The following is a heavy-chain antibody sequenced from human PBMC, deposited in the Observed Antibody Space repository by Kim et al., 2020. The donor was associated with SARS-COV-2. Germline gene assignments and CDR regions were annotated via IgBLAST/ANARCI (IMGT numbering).Heavy chain of an antibody. CDR3: ARGSNLNPEDY. CDR1: GGSFSGYY. Sequence: SETLSLTCAVYGGSFSGYYWSWIRQPPGKGLEWIGEINHSGSTNYNPSLKSRVTISVDTSKNQFSLKLSSVTAADTAVYYCARGSNLNPEDYWSQGTLVTVSS. J-gene: IGHJ4*02. CDR2: INHSGST. V-gene: IGHV4-34*01.